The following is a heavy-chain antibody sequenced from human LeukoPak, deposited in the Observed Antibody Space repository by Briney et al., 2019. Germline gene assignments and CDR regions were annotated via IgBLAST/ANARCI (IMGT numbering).Heavy chain of an antibody. CDR3: AREEIAARGYDY. CDR1: GGSISSYY. CDR2: IYYSGST. Sequence: PSETLSLTCTVSGGSISSYYWSWIRQPPGKGLEWIGYIYYSGSTNYNPSLKSRVTISVDTSKNQFSLKLSSVTAADTAVYYCAREEIAARGYDYWGQGTLVTVSS. J-gene: IGHJ4*02. D-gene: IGHD6-6*01. V-gene: IGHV4-59*01.